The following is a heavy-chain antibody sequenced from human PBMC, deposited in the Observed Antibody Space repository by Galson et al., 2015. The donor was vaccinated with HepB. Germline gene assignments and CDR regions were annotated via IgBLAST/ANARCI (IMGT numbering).Heavy chain of an antibody. CDR3: ARRPPRNPIDY. Sequence: SETLSLTCTVSGGSISSGGYYWSWIRQHPGKGLEWIGYIYYSGSTNYNPSLKSRVTISVDTSKNQFSLKLSSVTAADTAVYYCARRPPRNPIDYWGQGTLVTVSS. CDR1: GGSISSGGYY. J-gene: IGHJ4*02. V-gene: IGHV4-61*08. D-gene: IGHD1-14*01. CDR2: IYYSGST.